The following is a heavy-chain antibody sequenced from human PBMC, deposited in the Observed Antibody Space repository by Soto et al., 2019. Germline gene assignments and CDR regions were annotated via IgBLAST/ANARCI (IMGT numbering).Heavy chain of an antibody. Sequence: EVQLVESGGGLVQPGGSLKLSCAASGFTFSGSAMHWVRQASGKGLEWVGRIRSKANSYATAYAASVKGRFTISRDDSKNTAYLQMNSLKTEDTAVYYCTRRSFYYYGMDVWGQGTTVTVSS. D-gene: IGHD1-26*01. CDR3: TRRSFYYYGMDV. V-gene: IGHV3-73*01. J-gene: IGHJ6*02. CDR1: GFTFSGSA. CDR2: IRSKANSYAT.